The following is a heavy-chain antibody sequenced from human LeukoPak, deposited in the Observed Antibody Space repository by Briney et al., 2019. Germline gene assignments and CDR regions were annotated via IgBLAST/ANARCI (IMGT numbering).Heavy chain of an antibody. CDR2: IYDSGNT. V-gene: IGHV4-59*01. J-gene: IGHJ4*02. CDR3: ARTRKTYYDSSGYYSALDY. CDR1: GGSISSYY. Sequence: SETLSLTCTVSGGSISSYYWSWIRQAPGKGLEWIGYIYDSGNTNYNPSLKSRVTISVDTSKNQFSLKLSSVTAADTAVYYCARTRKTYYDSSGYYSALDYWGQGILVTVSS. D-gene: IGHD3-22*01.